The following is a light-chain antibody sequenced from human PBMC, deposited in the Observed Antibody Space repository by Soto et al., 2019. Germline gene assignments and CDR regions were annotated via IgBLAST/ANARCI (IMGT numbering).Light chain of an antibody. V-gene: IGKV3-20*01. CDR1: QSVSKNY. J-gene: IGKJ4*01. CDR3: QQYADSPHT. CDR2: DAS. Sequence: ENVLTQSPGTLSLSPGERATLSCRASQSVSKNYLAWFQQKLGQAPRLLIYDASNRATDIPGRFSGSGSGTDFTLTISRLEPEDFAVYYCQQYADSPHTFGGGTRVEIK.